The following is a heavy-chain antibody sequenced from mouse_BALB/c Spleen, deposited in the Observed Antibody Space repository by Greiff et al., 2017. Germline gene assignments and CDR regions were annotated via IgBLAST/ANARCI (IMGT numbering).Heavy chain of an antibody. CDR1: GFTFSSYY. V-gene: IGHV5-6-2*01. D-gene: IGHD2-1*01. Sequence: EVNLVESGGGLVKLGGSLKLSCAASGFTFSSYYMSWVRQTPEKRLELVAAINSNGGSTYYPDTVKGRFTISRDNAKNTLYLQMSSLKSEDTALYYCARHDGNYEAWFAYWGQGTLVTVSA. J-gene: IGHJ3*01. CDR2: INSNGGST. CDR3: ARHDGNYEAWFAY.